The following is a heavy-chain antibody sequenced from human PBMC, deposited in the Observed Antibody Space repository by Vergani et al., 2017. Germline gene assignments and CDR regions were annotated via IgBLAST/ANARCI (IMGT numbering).Heavy chain of an antibody. D-gene: IGHD1-1*01. Sequence: QLQLQESGPGLVKPSETLSLTCTVSGGPISSSRYYWGWIRQPPWKGLEWIGSIYYCGSTYYNPSLKSRGTISVDTSKNQFSLKLSSVTAADTAVYYCARASGLEAVFDYWGQGTLVTVSS. CDR3: ARASGLEAVFDY. V-gene: IGHV4-39*07. CDR1: GGPISSSRYY. J-gene: IGHJ4*02. CDR2: IYYCGST.